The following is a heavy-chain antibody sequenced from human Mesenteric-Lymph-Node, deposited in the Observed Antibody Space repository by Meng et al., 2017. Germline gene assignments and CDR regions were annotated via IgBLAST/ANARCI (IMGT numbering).Heavy chain of an antibody. D-gene: IGHD2-2*01. CDR3: ARGGGCSSSSCDLDY. CDR1: GGSFSGYY. CDR2: INHSGST. V-gene: IGHV4-34*01. Sequence: QVRLQQWGGGLFKPSESLSLTRAVDGGSFSGYYWSWIRQPPGKGLEWIGEINHSGSTNYNPSLKSRVTISVDTSKNQFSLKLSSVTAADTAMYYCARGGGCSSSSCDLDYWGQGVLVTVSS. J-gene: IGHJ4*02.